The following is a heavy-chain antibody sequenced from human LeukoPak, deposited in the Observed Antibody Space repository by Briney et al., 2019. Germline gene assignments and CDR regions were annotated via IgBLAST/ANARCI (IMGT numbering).Heavy chain of an antibody. CDR1: GGSVSSGSYY. CDR2: IYYSGST. Sequence: SETLSLTCTVSGGSVSSGSYYWSWIRQPPGKGLEWIGYIYYSGSTNYNPSLKSRVTISVDTSKNQFSLKLSSVTAADTAVYYCARRRYSSGWYPYFDYWGQGTLVTVSS. J-gene: IGHJ4*02. V-gene: IGHV4-61*01. CDR3: ARRRYSSGWYPYFDY. D-gene: IGHD6-19*01.